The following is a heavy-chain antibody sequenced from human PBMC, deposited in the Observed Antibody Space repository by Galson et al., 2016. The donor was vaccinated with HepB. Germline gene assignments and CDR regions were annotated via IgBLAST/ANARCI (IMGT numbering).Heavy chain of an antibody. CDR2: INPNSGGT. V-gene: IGHV1-2*04. CDR3: TRSNSGWSVGGWGSFDV. CDR1: GYTFTAYY. J-gene: IGHJ6*02. D-gene: IGHD6-19*01. Sequence: SVKVSCKASGYTFTAYYMHWVRQAPGQGLEWIGWINPNSGGTNYAQNFQGWVTMTRDTSISTAYMELSRVRSDDTAVYYCTRSNSGWSVGGWGSFDVWGQGTTVTVSS.